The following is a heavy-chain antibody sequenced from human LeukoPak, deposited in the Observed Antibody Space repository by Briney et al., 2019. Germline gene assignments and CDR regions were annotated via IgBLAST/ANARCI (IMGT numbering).Heavy chain of an antibody. J-gene: IGHJ6*03. CDR1: GFTFSNAW. Sequence: GGSLRLSCAASGFTFSNAWMSWVRQAPGKGLEWVANIKQDGSEKYYVDSVKGRFTISRDNAKNSLYLQMNSLRAEDTAVYYCARVERARPYYYYYMDVWGKGTTVTVSS. V-gene: IGHV3-7*01. CDR3: ARVERARPYYYYYMDV. CDR2: IKQDGSEK.